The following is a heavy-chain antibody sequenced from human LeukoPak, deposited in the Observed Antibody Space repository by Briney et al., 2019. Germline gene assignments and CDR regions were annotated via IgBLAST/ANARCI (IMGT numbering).Heavy chain of an antibody. CDR1: GFTFNNYA. CDR2: ISGSGGST. J-gene: IGHJ4*02. V-gene: IGHV3-23*01. D-gene: IGHD2-15*01. Sequence: SGGSLRLSCAASGFTFNNYAMSWVRQAPGKGLECVSIISGSGGSTYDADSVKGRFTISRDNSKNTVYLQMNSLRAEDTAVYYCAKICGSCQSGIFDYWGQRTPVTVSS. CDR3: AKICGSCQSGIFDY.